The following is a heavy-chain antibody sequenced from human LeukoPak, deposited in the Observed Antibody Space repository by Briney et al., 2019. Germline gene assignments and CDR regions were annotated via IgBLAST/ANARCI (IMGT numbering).Heavy chain of an antibody. V-gene: IGHV3-23*01. CDR1: GFTFSSYA. J-gene: IGHJ5*02. Sequence: PGGSLRLSCAASGFTFSSYAMSWVRQAPGKGLEWVSGISGSGDYTYYADSVKGRFTISRVNSKNTLYLQMNSLRADDTAVYYCAKGSNPGRGDSSWFDPWGQGALVTVSS. CDR3: AKGSNPGRGDSSWFDP. D-gene: IGHD3-10*01. CDR2: ISGSGDYT.